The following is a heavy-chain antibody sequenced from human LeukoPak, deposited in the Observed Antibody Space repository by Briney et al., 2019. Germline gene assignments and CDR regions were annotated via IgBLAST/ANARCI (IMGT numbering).Heavy chain of an antibody. Sequence: GGSLRLSCAASGFTFSSYWMSWVRQAPGKGLEWVANIKQDGSEKHYLGSVKGRFTISRDNGKNTLYLQMNSLRAEDTAVYYCAKGGKPKEGYCSSTSCVWGSWFDPWGQGTLVTVSS. D-gene: IGHD2-2*01. CDR3: AKGGKPKEGYCSSTSCVWGSWFDP. J-gene: IGHJ5*02. CDR2: IKQDGSEK. V-gene: IGHV3-7*03. CDR1: GFTFSSYW.